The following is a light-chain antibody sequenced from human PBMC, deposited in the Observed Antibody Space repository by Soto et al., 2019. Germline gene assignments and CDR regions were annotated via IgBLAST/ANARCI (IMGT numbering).Light chain of an antibody. Sequence: DIPMTQSPSTLSASVGDRVTITCRASQTISRQLAWYQQKPGKAPKVLIYDASNLESGVPSRFSGSGSGTEFTLTISSLQPDDFATYYCQQYNSYKSFGQGTQVEIK. CDR3: QQYNSYKS. J-gene: IGKJ1*01. CDR1: QTISRQ. V-gene: IGKV1-5*01. CDR2: DAS.